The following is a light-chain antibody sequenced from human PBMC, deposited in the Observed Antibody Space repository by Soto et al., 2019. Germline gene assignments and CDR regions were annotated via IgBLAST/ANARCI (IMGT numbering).Light chain of an antibody. Sequence: EIVLTQSPGTLSLSPGERAILSCRASQSINNRYLAWYQQMPGRAPRLLIHGASSRAAGIPDRFSGSGSGTDFTITINRLEPEDFAVYYCHHYDNSPPFPFGPGTKVDI. J-gene: IGKJ3*01. CDR3: HHYDNSPPFP. CDR2: GAS. CDR1: QSINNRY. V-gene: IGKV3-20*01.